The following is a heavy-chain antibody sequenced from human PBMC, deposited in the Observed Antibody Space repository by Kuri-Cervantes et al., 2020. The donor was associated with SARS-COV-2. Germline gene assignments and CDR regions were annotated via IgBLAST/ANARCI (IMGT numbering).Heavy chain of an antibody. V-gene: IGHV1-69*13. CDR3: ARGGLRYFDWLPDQDYFDY. CDR2: IIPIFGTA. Sequence: SVKVSCKASGYTFSSYGINWVRQAPGQGLEWMGGIIPIFGTANYAQKFQGRVTITADESTSTAYMELSSLRSEDTAVYYCARGGLRYFDWLPDQDYFDYWGQGTLVTVSS. J-gene: IGHJ4*02. D-gene: IGHD3-9*01. CDR1: GYTFSSYG.